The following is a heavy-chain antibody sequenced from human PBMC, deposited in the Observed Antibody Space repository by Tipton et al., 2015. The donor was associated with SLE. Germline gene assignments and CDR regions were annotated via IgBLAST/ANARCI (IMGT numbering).Heavy chain of an antibody. CDR1: GGSFSGYY. V-gene: IGHV4-34*01. J-gene: IGHJ4*02. D-gene: IGHD6-13*01. CDR3: ARAWYSSSWYFDY. CDR2: INHSGST. Sequence: LRLSCAVYGGSFSGYYWSWIRQPPGKGLEWIGEINHSGSTNYNPSLKSRVTISVDTSKNRFSLKLTSVTAADTAVYYCARAWYSSSWYFDYWGQGILVTVSS.